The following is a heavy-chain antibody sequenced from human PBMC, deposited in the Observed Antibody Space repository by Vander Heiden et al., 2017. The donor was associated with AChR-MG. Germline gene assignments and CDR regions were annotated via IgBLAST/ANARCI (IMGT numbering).Heavy chain of an antibody. V-gene: IGHV3-30*18. CDR2: ISYDGSNK. CDR3: AKDQDAYYMDV. Sequence: QVQLVEPGGGVVQPGRSLRLSCAAFGFSCRRDGMHWVRQAPGKGLEWVAVISYDGSNKYYADSVKGRFTISRDNSKNTLYLQMNSLRAEDTAVYYCAKDQDAYYMDVWGKGTTVTVSS. J-gene: IGHJ6*03. CDR1: GFSCRRDG.